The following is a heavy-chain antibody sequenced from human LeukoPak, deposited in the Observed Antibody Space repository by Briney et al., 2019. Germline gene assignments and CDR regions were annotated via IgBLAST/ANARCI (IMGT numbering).Heavy chain of an antibody. CDR2: IYASGKT. D-gene: IGHD3-10*01. Sequence: SETLSLTCSVSGGSMNNYYWSWIRQPAGKGLEYIGRIYASGKTNYNPSLKSRVTMSIDTSKNQFSLKLNSVTAADTAVYYCARDRVGPWGQGTLVTVSS. V-gene: IGHV4-4*07. CDR3: ARDRVGP. J-gene: IGHJ5*02. CDR1: GGSMNNYY.